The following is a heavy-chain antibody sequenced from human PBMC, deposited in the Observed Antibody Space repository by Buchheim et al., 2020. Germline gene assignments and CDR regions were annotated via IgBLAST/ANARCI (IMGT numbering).Heavy chain of an antibody. V-gene: IGHV4-59*01. D-gene: IGHD3-10*01. CDR2: IYYSGST. J-gene: IGHJ4*01. CDR1: GGSISSYY. CDR3: ARVRRGLWFGELSLDY. Sequence: QVQLQESGPGLVKPSETLSLTCTVSGGSISSYYWSWIRQPPGKGLEWIGYIYYSGSTNYNPSLKSRVTISLDKSKNQFYLQLSSVTAADTAVYYCARVRRGLWFGELSLDYWGQGTL.